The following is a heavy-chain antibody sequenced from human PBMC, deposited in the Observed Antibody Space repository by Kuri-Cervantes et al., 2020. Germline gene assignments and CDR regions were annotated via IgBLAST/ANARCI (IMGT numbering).Heavy chain of an antibody. CDR1: GFTFSSYA. Sequence: GESLKISCAASGFTFSSYAMHWVRQAPGKGLEWVAVISYDGSNKYYVDSVKGRFTISRDNYKNTLYLQMNSLRAEDTAVYYCARDWGSSCPFFYWGQGTLVTVSS. V-gene: IGHV3-30-3*01. CDR3: ARDWGSSCPFFY. D-gene: IGHD6-13*01. CDR2: ISYDGSNK. J-gene: IGHJ4*02.